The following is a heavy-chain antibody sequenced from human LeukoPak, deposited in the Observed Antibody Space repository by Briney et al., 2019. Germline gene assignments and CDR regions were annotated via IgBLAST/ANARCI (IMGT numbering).Heavy chain of an antibody. CDR1: GGTFSSYA. D-gene: IGHD6-13*01. V-gene: IGHV1-69*13. J-gene: IGHJ4*02. CDR3: ARDNIRGGKGIAAAGGYY. Sequence: AASVKVSSKASGGTFSSYAISWVRQAPGQGLEWMGGIIPIFDTAVYAQKFQGRVTVTADESTSTAYMDLSSLTSEDTAVYYCARDNIRGGKGIAAAGGYYWGQGTLVTVSS. CDR2: IIPIFDTA.